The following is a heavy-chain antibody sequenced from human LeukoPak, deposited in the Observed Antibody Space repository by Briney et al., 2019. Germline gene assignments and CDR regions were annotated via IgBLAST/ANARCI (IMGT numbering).Heavy chain of an antibody. V-gene: IGHV3-74*01. CDR3: ASAISSGLPDQSN. CDR2: INQDGSRT. J-gene: IGHJ4*02. D-gene: IGHD2-2*02. Sequence: GGSLRLSCAASGFTFSSFWMHWVRQAPGKGLVWFAHINQDGSRTTYADSVKGRFTISRDNAKNTLSLQMNSLRAEDTAVYYCASAISSGLPDQSNWGRGTLVTVSS. CDR1: GFTFSSFW.